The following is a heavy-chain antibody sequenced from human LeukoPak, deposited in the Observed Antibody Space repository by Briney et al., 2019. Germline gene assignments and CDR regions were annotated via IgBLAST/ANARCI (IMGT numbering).Heavy chain of an antibody. CDR1: GFTFSSYA. D-gene: IGHD1-1*01. Sequence: GGSLRLSCAASGFTFSSYAMSWVRQAPGKGLEWVSAISGGGGSTYYADSVKGRFTISRDNSKNTLYLQMNSLRAEDTAVYYCAKDGTAPKSELDAFDLWGQGTMVTVSS. V-gene: IGHV3-23*01. CDR3: AKDGTAPKSELDAFDL. J-gene: IGHJ3*01. CDR2: ISGGGGST.